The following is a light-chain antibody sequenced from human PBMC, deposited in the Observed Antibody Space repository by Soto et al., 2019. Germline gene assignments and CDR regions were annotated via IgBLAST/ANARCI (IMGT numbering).Light chain of an antibody. CDR3: ATWDTSLTAVV. CDR1: DSNIGNNY. CDR2: DNN. V-gene: IGLV1-51*01. Sequence: QSVLTQPPSVSAAPGQRVTISCSGSDSNIGNNYVSWYQQVPGAAPKLLVFDNNRRLSGTPDRFSGSKSGTSASLGITGLQTADEAHYYCATWDTSLTAVVFGGGTKLTVL. J-gene: IGLJ2*01.